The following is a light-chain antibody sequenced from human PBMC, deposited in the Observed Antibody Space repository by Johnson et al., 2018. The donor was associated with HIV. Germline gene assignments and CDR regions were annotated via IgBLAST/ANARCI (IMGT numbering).Light chain of an antibody. Sequence: QSVLTQPPSVSAAPGQKVTISCSGSSSNIGNNYVSWYQQLPGTAPKLLIYDNNKRPSGIPDRFSGSKSGTSATLGIPGLHTGDEADYYCGTWDSSLGVFGTGTKVTVL. V-gene: IGLV1-51*01. CDR2: DNN. J-gene: IGLJ1*01. CDR3: GTWDSSLGV. CDR1: SSNIGNNY.